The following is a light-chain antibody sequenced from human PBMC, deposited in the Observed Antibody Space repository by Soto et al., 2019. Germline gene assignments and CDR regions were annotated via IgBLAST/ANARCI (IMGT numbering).Light chain of an antibody. CDR1: NGDVGDYNY. J-gene: IGLJ1*01. CDR2: DVN. CDR3: CSYAGYYTYV. V-gene: IGLV2-11*01. Sequence: QSALTQPRSVSGSPGQSVTISCTGTNGDVGDYNYVSWYQQHPGKAPKFIIYDVNKRPSGVPDRFSGSKSGNTASLMISGLQAEDEADYYCCSYAGYYTYVFXTGTKVTVL.